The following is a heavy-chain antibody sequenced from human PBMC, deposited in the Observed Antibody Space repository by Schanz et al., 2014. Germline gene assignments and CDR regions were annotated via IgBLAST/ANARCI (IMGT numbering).Heavy chain of an antibody. Sequence: QVQLLQSGSEVKKPGASVKVSCEISGYTVSALAMHWVRQAPGKGLEWLGGFDVEDGETIYAQKFQGRVTMTRDTSLKTAYMEMPDLKFEDAGLYYCAIHYGDRPLWGQGTLIAVSS. D-gene: IGHD4-17*01. J-gene: IGHJ4*02. CDR2: FDVEDGET. CDR1: GYTVSALA. V-gene: IGHV1-24*01. CDR3: AIHYGDRPL.